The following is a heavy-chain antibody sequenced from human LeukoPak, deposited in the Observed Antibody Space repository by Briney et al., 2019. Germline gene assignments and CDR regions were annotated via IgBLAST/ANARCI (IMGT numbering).Heavy chain of an antibody. Sequence: GGSLRLSCAASRFTFSSYSMNWVRQAPGKGLEWVANIKQDGSEKYYVDSVKGRFTISRDNAKNSLYLQMNSLRAEDTAVYYCAKVGSSWFGYYFDYWGQGTLVTVSS. CDR2: IKQDGSEK. D-gene: IGHD6-13*01. V-gene: IGHV3-7*01. CDR1: RFTFSSYS. J-gene: IGHJ4*02. CDR3: AKVGSSWFGYYFDY.